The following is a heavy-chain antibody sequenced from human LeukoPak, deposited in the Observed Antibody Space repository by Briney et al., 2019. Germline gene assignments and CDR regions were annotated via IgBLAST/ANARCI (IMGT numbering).Heavy chain of an antibody. CDR2: IKSKADGGTI. CDR1: GITFNNAW. CDR3: TTDRGIGVRPVFDS. D-gene: IGHD6-6*01. J-gene: IGHJ4*02. Sequence: GGSLRLSCATSGITFNNAWMSWVRQAPGKGLEWVGRIKSKADGGTIDYAAPVKGRFTILRDDSRVMLYLQLNSLKIEDTAVYYCTTDRGIGVRPVFDSWGQGTLVTVSS. V-gene: IGHV3-15*01.